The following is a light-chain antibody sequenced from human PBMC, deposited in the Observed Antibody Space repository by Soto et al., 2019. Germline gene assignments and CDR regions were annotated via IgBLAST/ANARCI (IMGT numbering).Light chain of an antibody. V-gene: IGLV2-11*01. CDR3: CSTAGSHTWV. CDR2: DVN. CDR1: SSDVGGSNF. J-gene: IGLJ3*02. Sequence: QSLLTQPRSVSGSPGQSVTISCTGTSSDVGGSNFVSWYQQHPGKAPKLMIYDVNKWPSGVPDRFSGSKSGNTASLTISGLQAEDEADYYCCSTAGSHTWVFGGGTKLTVL.